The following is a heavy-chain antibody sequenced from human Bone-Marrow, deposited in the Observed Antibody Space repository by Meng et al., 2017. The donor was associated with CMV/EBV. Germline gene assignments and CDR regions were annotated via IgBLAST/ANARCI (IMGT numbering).Heavy chain of an antibody. D-gene: IGHD3-3*02. V-gene: IGHV3-53*01. CDR1: GFTVSSNY. CDR3: ARDHFWNYYYYGMDV. J-gene: IGHJ6*02. CDR2: IYSGGST. Sequence: GESLKISCAASGFTVSSNYMSWVRQAPGKGLEWVSVIYSGGSTYYADSVKGRFTISRDNSKNTLYLQMNSLRAEDTAVYYCARDHFWNYYYYGMDVCGQGTTVTVSS.